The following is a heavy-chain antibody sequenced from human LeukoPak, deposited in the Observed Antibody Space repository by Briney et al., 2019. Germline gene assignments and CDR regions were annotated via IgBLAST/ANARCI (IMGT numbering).Heavy chain of an antibody. CDR1: GSTFSSYT. D-gene: IGHD6-6*01. CDR2: ISGSGATT. CDR3: ARGSRPIDY. J-gene: IGHJ4*02. V-gene: IGHV3-23*01. Sequence: GGSLRLSCAASGSTFSSYTMSWVRQAPGKGLEWVSAISGSGATTLYSDSVKGRFTTSRDNSKKTVYLQMNSLRAEDTAVYYCARGSRPIDYWGQGIPVTVSS.